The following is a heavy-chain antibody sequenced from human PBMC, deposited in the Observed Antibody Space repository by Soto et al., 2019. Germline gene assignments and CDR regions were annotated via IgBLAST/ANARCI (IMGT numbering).Heavy chain of an antibody. CDR1: GFTFSSYA. D-gene: IGHD3-3*01. Sequence: EVQLLESGGGLVQPGGSLRLSCAASGFTFSSYAMSWVRQAPGKGLEWVSAISGSGGSTYYADSVKGRFTISRDNSKNTLYLQMNSLRADDTAVYYCAKVVLYYDFWSGPSGAFDIWGQGTMVTVSS. CDR2: ISGSGGST. CDR3: AKVVLYYDFWSGPSGAFDI. J-gene: IGHJ3*02. V-gene: IGHV3-23*01.